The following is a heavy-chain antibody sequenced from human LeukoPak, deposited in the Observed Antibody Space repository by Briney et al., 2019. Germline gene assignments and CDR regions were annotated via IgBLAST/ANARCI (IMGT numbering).Heavy chain of an antibody. D-gene: IGHD3-22*01. J-gene: IGHJ4*02. CDR2: ISGYNGNT. V-gene: IGHV1-18*01. CDR1: GYTFSSYG. Sequence: ASVTVSCTASGYTFSSYGLSWVRQAPGQGLEWTGWISGYNGNTNYAQKVQDRVTLTTDTSTNTAYMELRSLGSDDTAVYYCAREPLSGFSRNDYWGQRTLVTVSS. CDR3: AREPLSGFSRNDY.